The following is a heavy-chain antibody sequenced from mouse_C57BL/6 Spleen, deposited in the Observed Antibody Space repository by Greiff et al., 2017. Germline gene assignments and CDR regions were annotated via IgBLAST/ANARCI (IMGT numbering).Heavy chain of an antibody. J-gene: IGHJ3*01. V-gene: IGHV1-50*01. CDR3: ARDGLRSWFAY. D-gene: IGHD2-4*01. CDR2: IDPSDSYT. Sequence: VQLQQPGAELVKPGASVKLSCKASGYTFTSYWMQWVKQRPGQGLEWIGEIDPSDSYTNYNQKFKGKATLTVDTSSSTAYMQLSSLTSEDSAVYYCARDGLRSWFAYWGQGTLVTVSA. CDR1: GYTFTSYW.